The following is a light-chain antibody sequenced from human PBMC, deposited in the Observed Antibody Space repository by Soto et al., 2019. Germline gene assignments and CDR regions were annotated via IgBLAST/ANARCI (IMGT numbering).Light chain of an antibody. CDR3: QHYDHLPIT. V-gene: IGKV1-33*01. CDR1: QDITNY. CDR2: DVS. J-gene: IGKJ5*01. Sequence: DIQMTQSPSSLSASVGVRVTITCQASQDITNYLNWYQQKPGRAPRLLIYDVSSLETGVPSRFSGSGSGTDFTLTISSLQPEDVATYYCQHYDHLPITFGQGTRLEIK.